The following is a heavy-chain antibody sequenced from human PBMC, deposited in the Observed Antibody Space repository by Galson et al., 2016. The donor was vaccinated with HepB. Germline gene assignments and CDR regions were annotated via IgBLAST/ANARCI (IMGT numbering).Heavy chain of an antibody. J-gene: IGHJ4*02. CDR3: AKSGHYYFDA. CDR2: TFYRSQWRS. CDR1: GDSVSSNTAA. D-gene: IGHD3-10*01. Sequence: CAISGDSVSSNTAAWNWIRQSPSRGLEWLGRTFYRSQWRSDYAVSVKGRITVTLDTSKNQFSLQLNSVTPEDTAMYYCAKSGHYYFDAWGQGTLVTVSS. V-gene: IGHV6-1*01.